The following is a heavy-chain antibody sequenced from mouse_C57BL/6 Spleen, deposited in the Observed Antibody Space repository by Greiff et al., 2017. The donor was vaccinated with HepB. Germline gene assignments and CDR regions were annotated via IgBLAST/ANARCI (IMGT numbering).Heavy chain of an antibody. CDR2: IYPGDGDT. J-gene: IGHJ4*01. CDR1: GYAFSSSW. CDR3: ARCDGYYAMDY. V-gene: IGHV1-82*01. D-gene: IGHD2-3*01. Sequence: ESGPELVKPGALVKISCKASGYAFSSSWMNWVKQRPGKGLEWIGRIYPGDGDTNYNGKFKGKATLTADKSSSTAYMQLSSLTSEDSAVYFCARCDGYYAMDYWGQGTSVTVSS.